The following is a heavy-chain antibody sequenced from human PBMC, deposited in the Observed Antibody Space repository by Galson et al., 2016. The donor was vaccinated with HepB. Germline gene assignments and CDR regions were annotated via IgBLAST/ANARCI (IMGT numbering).Heavy chain of an antibody. CDR1: GFTFDDYA. D-gene: IGHD3/OR15-3a*01. CDR3: GTGYYIGP. CDR2: IRSRAFGGTT. J-gene: IGHJ5*02. Sequence: SLRLSCATSGFTFDDYAMSWVRQAPGKGLEWVGFIRSRAFGGTTQYAASVKGRFIISRDDSKRIAYLQMNSLKTEDTAVYYCGTGYYIGPWGQGTLVTVSS. V-gene: IGHV3-49*04.